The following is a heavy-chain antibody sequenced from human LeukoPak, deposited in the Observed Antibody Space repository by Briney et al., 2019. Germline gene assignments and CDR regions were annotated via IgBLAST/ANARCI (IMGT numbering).Heavy chain of an antibody. Sequence: GRSLRLSCAASGFTFSSYGMHWVRQAPGKGLEWVAVISYDGSNKYYADSVKGRFTISRDNSKNTLYLQMNSLRAEDTAVYYCAKRIAVAGTALRFDPWGQGTLVTVSS. CDR1: GFTFSSYG. D-gene: IGHD6-19*01. J-gene: IGHJ5*02. V-gene: IGHV3-30*18. CDR2: ISYDGSNK. CDR3: AKRIAVAGTALRFDP.